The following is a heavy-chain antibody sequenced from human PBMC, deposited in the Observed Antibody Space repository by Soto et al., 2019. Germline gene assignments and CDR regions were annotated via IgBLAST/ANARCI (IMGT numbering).Heavy chain of an antibody. CDR2: ITGSGRDT. CDR3: AKNGLDNSPSAIDS. D-gene: IGHD2-8*01. V-gene: IGHV3-23*01. J-gene: IGHJ4*02. CDR1: GFTFRNNV. Sequence: LRLSCAASGFTFRNNVLSWVRQAPGKALDWVSGITGSGRDTYYADSVKGRFTISRDNSKNMVFLQMNSLRAEDTALYYCAKNGLDNSPSAIDSWGPGTPVTVSS.